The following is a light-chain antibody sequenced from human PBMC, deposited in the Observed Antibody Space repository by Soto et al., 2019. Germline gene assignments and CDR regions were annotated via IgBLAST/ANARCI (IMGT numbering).Light chain of an antibody. V-gene: IGLV3-21*02. CDR2: DDR. CDR1: NIGSRS. J-gene: IGLJ3*02. CDR3: QVWIRDHLV. Sequence: SYELTQPPSVSVAPGQTARITCGGDNIGSRSVHWYQQKPGQAPVLVVYDDRDRPSGIPDRFSGSNSGNTATLTISRVEAGDEADFYCQVWIRDHLVFGGGTKLTVL.